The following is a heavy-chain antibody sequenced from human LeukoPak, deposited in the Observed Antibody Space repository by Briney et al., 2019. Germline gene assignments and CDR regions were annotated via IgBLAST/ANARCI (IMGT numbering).Heavy chain of an antibody. J-gene: IGHJ4*02. V-gene: IGHV4-34*01. CDR1: GGSFSGYY. Sequence: PSETLSLTCAVYGGSFSGYYWSWIRQPPGKGLEWIGEINHSGSTNYNPSLKSRVTISVGTSKNQFSLKLSSVTAADTAVYYCARGSVGVIIYFDYWGQGTLVTVSS. CDR3: ARGSVGVIIYFDY. D-gene: IGHD3-10*01. CDR2: INHSGST.